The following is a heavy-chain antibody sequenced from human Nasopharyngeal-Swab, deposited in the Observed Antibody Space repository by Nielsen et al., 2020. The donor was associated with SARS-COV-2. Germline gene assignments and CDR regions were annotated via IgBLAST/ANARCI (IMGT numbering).Heavy chain of an antibody. J-gene: IGHJ3*02. D-gene: IGHD6-19*01. V-gene: IGHV2-26*01. CDR3: ARIPVGYSSGWIFAFDI. CDR2: IFSNDET. Sequence: SGPTLVKPTETLTLTCTVSGFSLSNARMGVSWIRQPPGKALEWLAHIFSNDETSYSTSLKSRLTISKDTSKSQVVLTMTNMDPVDTATYYCARIPVGYSSGWIFAFDIWGQGTMVTVSS. CDR1: GFSLSNARMG.